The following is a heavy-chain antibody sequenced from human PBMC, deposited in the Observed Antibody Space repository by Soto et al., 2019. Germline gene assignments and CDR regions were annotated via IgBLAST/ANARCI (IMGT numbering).Heavy chain of an antibody. Sequence: SETLSLTCTVSGGSISSYYWSWIRQPPGKGLEWIGYIYYSGSTNYNPSLKSRVTISVDTSKNQFSLKLSSVTAADTAVYYCARLTGDVNYFDYWGQGTLVTVSS. D-gene: IGHD7-27*01. CDR3: ARLTGDVNYFDY. J-gene: IGHJ4*02. CDR2: IYYSGST. V-gene: IGHV4-59*08. CDR1: GGSISSYY.